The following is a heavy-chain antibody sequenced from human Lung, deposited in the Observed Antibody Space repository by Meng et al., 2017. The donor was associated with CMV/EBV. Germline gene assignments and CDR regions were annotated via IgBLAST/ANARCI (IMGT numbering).Heavy chain of an antibody. CDR1: GFTFSSYE. V-gene: IGHV3-48*03. CDR3: ARQDYDFWCGMDV. CDR2: ISSSGSTI. Sequence: GGSXRLXXAASGFTFSSYEMNWVRQAPGKGLEWVSYISSSGSTIYYADSVKGRFTISRDNAKNSLYLQMNSLRAEDTAVYYCARQDYDFWCGMDVWGQGTXVTVAS. D-gene: IGHD3-3*01. J-gene: IGHJ6*02.